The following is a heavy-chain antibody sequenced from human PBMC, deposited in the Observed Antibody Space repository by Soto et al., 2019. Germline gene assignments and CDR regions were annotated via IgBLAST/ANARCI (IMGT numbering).Heavy chain of an antibody. D-gene: IGHD5-12*01. CDR2: INHSGST. J-gene: IGHJ6*02. CDR3: ARARVATISPYYYYGMDV. V-gene: IGHV4-34*01. CDR1: GGSFSGYY. Sequence: QVQLQQWGAGLLKPSETLSLTCAVYGGSFSGYYWSWIRQPPGKGLEWIGEINHSGSTNYNPSLKSRVTISVDTSKHQFSLKLSSVTAADTAVYYCARARVATISPYYYYGMDVWGQGTTVTVSS.